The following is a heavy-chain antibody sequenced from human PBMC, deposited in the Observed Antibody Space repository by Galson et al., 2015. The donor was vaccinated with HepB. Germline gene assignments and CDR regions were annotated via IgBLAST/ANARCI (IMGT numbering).Heavy chain of an antibody. Sequence: SCKASGYTFTSYYMHWVRQAPGQGLEWLGIINPSGGSTSYAQKFQGRVTMTRDTSTSTVYMELSSLRSEDTAVYYCARTDTYYYDSSGYYGPAFDIWGQGTMVTVSS. CDR1: GYTFTSYY. D-gene: IGHD3-22*01. CDR2: INPSGGST. CDR3: ARTDTYYYDSSGYYGPAFDI. J-gene: IGHJ3*02. V-gene: IGHV1-46*01.